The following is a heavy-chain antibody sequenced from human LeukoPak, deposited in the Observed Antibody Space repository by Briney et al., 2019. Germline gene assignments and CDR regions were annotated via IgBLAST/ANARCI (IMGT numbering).Heavy chain of an antibody. Sequence: PSETLSLTCTVSGDSLSHNYWSWIRQPPGKGLEWIAFVHYTGTTHYNPSLGSRVTISMDTSKNQYSLRLRSVTAEDTAVYYCARQGGAFGPLDFWGLGTLVTVSS. CDR3: ARQGGAFGPLDF. D-gene: IGHD3/OR15-3a*01. V-gene: IGHV4-59*08. CDR1: GDSLSHNY. CDR2: VHYTGTT. J-gene: IGHJ4*02.